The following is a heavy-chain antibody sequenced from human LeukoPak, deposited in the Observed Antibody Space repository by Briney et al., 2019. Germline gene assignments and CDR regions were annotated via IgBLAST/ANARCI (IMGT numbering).Heavy chain of an antibody. CDR2: ISSNGGST. CDR3: ARGREDIVVVPAAIDFDY. V-gene: IGHV3-64*01. Sequence: GGSLRLSCAASGFTFSSYAMHWVRQAPGKGLEYVSAISSNGGSTYYANSVKGRFTISRDNSKNTLYLQMGSLRAEDMAVYYCARGREDIVVVPAAIDFDYWGQGTLVTVSS. J-gene: IGHJ4*02. D-gene: IGHD2-2*02. CDR1: GFTFSSYA.